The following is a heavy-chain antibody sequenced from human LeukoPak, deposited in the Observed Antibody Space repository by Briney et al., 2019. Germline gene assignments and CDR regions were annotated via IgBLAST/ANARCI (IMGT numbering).Heavy chain of an antibody. J-gene: IGHJ4*02. CDR1: GFTFSAYA. D-gene: IGHD3-16*01. Sequence: GGSLRLSCAASGFTFSAYAMHWVRQAPGKGLEWVAHISYDGSKENYADSVKGRFTISRDNSKNTLFLQMNSLRAEGTAMYYCARDWGSWLAYFDYWGQGTLVTVSS. CDR3: ARDWGSWLAYFDY. CDR2: ISYDGSKE. V-gene: IGHV3-30*04.